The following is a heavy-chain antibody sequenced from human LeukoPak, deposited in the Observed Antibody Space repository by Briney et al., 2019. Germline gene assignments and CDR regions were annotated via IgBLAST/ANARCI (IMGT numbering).Heavy chain of an antibody. D-gene: IGHD4-17*01. CDR1: GGSFSGYY. J-gene: IGHJ4*02. V-gene: IGHV4-34*01. CDR2: INHSGST. CDR3: ARGRKWYGDYAY. Sequence: SETLSLTCAVYGGSFSGYYWSWIRQPPGKGLEWIGEINHSGSTYYNPSLKSRVTISVDTSKNQFSLKLSSVTAADTAVYYCARGRKWYGDYAYWGQGTLVTVSS.